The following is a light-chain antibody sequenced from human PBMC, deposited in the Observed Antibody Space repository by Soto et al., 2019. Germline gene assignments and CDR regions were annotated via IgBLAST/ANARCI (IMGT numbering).Light chain of an antibody. Sequence: EIVWTLSPGTLSLSPGERATISCRASQSVSSTYLAWYQQKPGQAPRLLIYGASSRATGIPDRFSGSGSGTDLTLTISRLEPDDFAVYYCQQYGSSPPFTFGPGTKVYI. J-gene: IGKJ3*01. CDR3: QQYGSSPPFT. CDR2: GAS. V-gene: IGKV3-20*01. CDR1: QSVSSTY.